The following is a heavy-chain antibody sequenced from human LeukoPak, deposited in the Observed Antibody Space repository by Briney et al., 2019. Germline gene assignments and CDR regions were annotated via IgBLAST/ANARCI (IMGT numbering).Heavy chain of an antibody. Sequence: PGGSLRLSCAASGFTFSNYAMSWVRQAPGKGLEWVSGISGSGGSTYCADSVKGRFTISTDNTNNSLYLQLNSLRAEDTAVYYCARGVGTIKNIAFDIWGQGTMVTVSS. CDR1: GFTFSNYA. D-gene: IGHD1-26*01. J-gene: IGHJ3*02. CDR2: ISGSGGST. CDR3: ARGVGTIKNIAFDI. V-gene: IGHV3-23*01.